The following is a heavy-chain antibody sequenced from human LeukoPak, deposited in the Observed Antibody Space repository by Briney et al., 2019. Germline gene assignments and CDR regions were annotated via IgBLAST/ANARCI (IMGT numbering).Heavy chain of an antibody. CDR1: GYTFTNYA. CDR3: ATLGYCSSTSCYMGAPFDY. V-gene: IGHV1-18*01. J-gene: IGHJ4*02. Sequence: ASVKVSCKASGYTFTNYAISWVRQAPGQGLEWVGWISAYNGNTNYAQKLQGRVTMTTDTSTSTAYMDLRSLRSDDTAVYYCATLGYCSSTSCYMGAPFDYWGQGTLVTVSS. CDR2: ISAYNGNT. D-gene: IGHD2-2*02.